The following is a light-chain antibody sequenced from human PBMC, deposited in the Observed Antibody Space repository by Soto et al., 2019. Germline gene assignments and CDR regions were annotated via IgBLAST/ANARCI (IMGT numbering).Light chain of an antibody. CDR3: SSYTSSSTL. Sequence: QSAQTQPASVSGSPGQSITISCTGTSSDVGGYNYVSWYQQHPGKAPKLIIYEVRNRPSGVSSRFSGSKSGNTASLTISGLQAEDEADYYCSSYTSSSTLFGGGTKLTVL. J-gene: IGLJ2*01. CDR1: SSDVGGYNY. V-gene: IGLV2-14*01. CDR2: EVR.